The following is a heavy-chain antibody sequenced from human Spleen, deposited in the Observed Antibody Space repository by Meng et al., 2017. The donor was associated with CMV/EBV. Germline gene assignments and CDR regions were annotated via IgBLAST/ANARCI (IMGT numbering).Heavy chain of an antibody. D-gene: IGHD5-12*01. CDR1: GLTVSSDY. CDR3: AKNSAYDRRLDY. J-gene: IGHJ4*02. Sequence: GGSLRLSCAASGLTVSSDYMSWVRQAPGKGLEWVSSISGSGTNTYYADSVKGRFTISRDTSKNTLYMQMNSLRAEDTAVYYCAKNSAYDRRLDYWGQGTLVTVSS. V-gene: IGHV3-23*01. CDR2: ISGSGTNT.